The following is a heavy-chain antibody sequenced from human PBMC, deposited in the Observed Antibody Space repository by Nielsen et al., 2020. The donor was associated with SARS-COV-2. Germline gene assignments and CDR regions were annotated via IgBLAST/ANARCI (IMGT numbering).Heavy chain of an antibody. CDR2: ISSSGSTI. CDR3: ARLETSSGWDWDY. CDR1: GFPFSSYE. D-gene: IGHD6-19*01. V-gene: IGHV3-48*03. J-gene: IGHJ4*02. Sequence: GGSLRLSCAASGFPFSSYEMNWVRQAPGKGLEWVSYISSSGSTIYYADSVKGRFTISRDNAKNSLYLQMNSLRAEDTAVYYCARLETSSGWDWDYWGQGTLVTVSS.